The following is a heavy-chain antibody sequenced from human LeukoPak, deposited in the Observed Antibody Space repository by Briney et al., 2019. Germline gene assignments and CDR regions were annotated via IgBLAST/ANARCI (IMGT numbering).Heavy chain of an antibody. J-gene: IGHJ6*03. V-gene: IGHV3-23*01. CDR2: ISGLGGST. Sequence: GGSLRLSCAASGFTFSSNAMSWVRQAPGKGLEWVSAISGLGGSTYYADSVKGRFTVSRDNSKNTLYLQMNSLRAEDTAVYYCAKRDCSSTSCYYYYYYMDVWGKGTTVTVSS. CDR1: GFTFSSNA. CDR3: AKRDCSSTSCYYYYYYMDV. D-gene: IGHD2-2*01.